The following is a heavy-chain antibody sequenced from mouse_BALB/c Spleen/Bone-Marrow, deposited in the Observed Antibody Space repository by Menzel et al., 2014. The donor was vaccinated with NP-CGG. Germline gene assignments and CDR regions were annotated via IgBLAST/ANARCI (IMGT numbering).Heavy chain of an antibody. D-gene: IGHD2-3*01. V-gene: IGHV5-12*02. CDR2: ISNGGGST. J-gene: IGHJ4*01. Sequence: EVKLQESGGGLVQPGGSLKLSCATSGFTFXDYYMYWVRQTPEKRLEWVAYISNGGGSTYYPDTVKGRFTISRDNAKNTLYLQMSRLKSEDTAMYYCARRGWYYAMDYWGQGTSVTVSS. CDR3: ARRGWYYAMDY. CDR1: GFTFXDYY.